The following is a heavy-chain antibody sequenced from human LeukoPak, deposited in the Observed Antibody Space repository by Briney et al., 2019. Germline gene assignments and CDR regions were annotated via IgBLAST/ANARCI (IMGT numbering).Heavy chain of an antibody. J-gene: IGHJ4*02. CDR2: INPNSGGT. Sequence: GASVKVSCKASGYTFTGYYMHWVRQAPGQGLEWMGRINPNSGGTNYAQEFQGRVTMTRDTSIGTAYMELSRLRSDDTAVYYCATDTWGYYDSSNYYRQADYWGQGTLVTVSS. V-gene: IGHV1-2*06. CDR3: ATDTWGYYDSSNYYRQADY. CDR1: GYTFTGYY. D-gene: IGHD3-22*01.